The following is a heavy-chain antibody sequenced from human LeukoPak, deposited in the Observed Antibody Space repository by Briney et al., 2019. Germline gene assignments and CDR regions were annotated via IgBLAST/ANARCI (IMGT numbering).Heavy chain of an antibody. CDR3: ARVRDTTGYFGDLDI. Sequence: SETLSLTCAVYGGSFSGYYWSWTRQPPGKGLEWIGEINHSGSTNYNPSLKSRVTISVDTSKNQFSLKLTSVTAADTGVYYCARVRDTTGYFGDLDIWGLGTMVTVSS. J-gene: IGHJ3*02. D-gene: IGHD3-9*01. CDR1: GGSFSGYY. V-gene: IGHV4-34*01. CDR2: INHSGST.